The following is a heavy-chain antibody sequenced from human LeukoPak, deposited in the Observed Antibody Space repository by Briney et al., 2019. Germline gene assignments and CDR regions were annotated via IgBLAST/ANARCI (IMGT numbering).Heavy chain of an antibody. CDR1: RFTFNTYA. Sequence: GGSLRLSCVASRFTFNTYAVNWVRQAPGKGLEWVSAISSNGDFTYYADSVRGRFTISRDNSKNTVFLQMNGLGADDRAVYYCATVRRDCSGGTCYSYDYWGQGTLVTVSS. CDR2: ISSNGDFT. J-gene: IGHJ4*02. D-gene: IGHD2-15*01. V-gene: IGHV3-23*01. CDR3: ATVRRDCSGGTCYSYDY.